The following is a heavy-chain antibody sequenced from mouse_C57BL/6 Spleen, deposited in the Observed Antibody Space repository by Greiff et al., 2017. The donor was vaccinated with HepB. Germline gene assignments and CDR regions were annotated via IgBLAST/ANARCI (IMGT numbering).Heavy chain of an antibody. CDR3: ARGDYYGSSSYFDY. D-gene: IGHD1-1*01. CDR1: GYSFTGYF. J-gene: IGHJ2*01. Sequence: EVQLQQSGPELVKPGDSVKISCKASGYSFTGYFMNWVMQSHGKSLEWIGRINPYNGDTFYNQKFKGKATLTVDKSSSTAHMGLRSLTSEDSAVYYCARGDYYGSSSYFDYWGQGTTLTVSS. CDR2: INPYNGDT. V-gene: IGHV1-20*01.